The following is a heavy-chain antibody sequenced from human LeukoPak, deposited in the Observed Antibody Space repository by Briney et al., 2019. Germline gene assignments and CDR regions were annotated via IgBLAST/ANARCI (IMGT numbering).Heavy chain of an antibody. J-gene: IGHJ2*01. CDR1: RFTFSSYS. Sequence: PGGSLRLSCAASRFTFSSYSMNWVRQAPGKGLEWVSSISSSSSYIYYADSVKGRFTISRDNAKNSLYLQMNSLRAEDTAVYYCASDASLCGGDCYPYWYFDLWGRGTLVTVSS. CDR3: ASDASLCGGDCYPYWYFDL. D-gene: IGHD2-21*02. CDR2: ISSSSSYI. V-gene: IGHV3-21*01.